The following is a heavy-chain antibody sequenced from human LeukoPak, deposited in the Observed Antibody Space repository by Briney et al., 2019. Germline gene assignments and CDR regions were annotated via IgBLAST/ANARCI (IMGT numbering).Heavy chain of an antibody. CDR3: AQARYSSGWYHLDAFDI. V-gene: IGHV3-66*01. Sequence: GGSLRLSCAASGFTFSSYSMSWVRQAPGKGLEWVSVIYSGGSTYYADSVKGRFTISRDNSKNTLYLQMNSLRAEDTAVYYCAQARYSSGWYHLDAFDIWGQGTMVTVSS. CDR2: IYSGGST. D-gene: IGHD6-19*01. J-gene: IGHJ3*02. CDR1: GFTFSSYS.